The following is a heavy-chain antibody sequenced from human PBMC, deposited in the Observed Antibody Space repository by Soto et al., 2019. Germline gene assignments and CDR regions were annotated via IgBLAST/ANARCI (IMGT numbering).Heavy chain of an antibody. CDR2: IRDTGGST. CDR1: GFIFSSYD. Sequence: PGGSLRLSCAASGFIFSSYDMSWVRQAPGKGLEWVSAIRDTGGSTYSADSVKGRFTISRDNSKNTLYLQMNSLRVEDTAIYYCARRGDASGSYFDYWGQGTLVTVSS. D-gene: IGHD3-10*01. V-gene: IGHV3-23*01. CDR3: ARRGDASGSYFDY. J-gene: IGHJ4*02.